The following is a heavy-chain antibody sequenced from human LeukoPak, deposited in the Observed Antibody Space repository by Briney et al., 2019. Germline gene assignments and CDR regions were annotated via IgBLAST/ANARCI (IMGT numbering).Heavy chain of an antibody. Sequence: GGSLRLSCAASGFTFSSYGMHWVRQAPGKGLEWVAVIYSGGSTYYADSVKGRFTISRDNSKNTLYLQMNSLRAEDTAVYYCAKNYCSSTSCYAAAFDIWGQGTMVTVSS. CDR1: GFTFSSYG. J-gene: IGHJ3*02. CDR2: IYSGGST. V-gene: IGHV3-NL1*01. D-gene: IGHD2-2*01. CDR3: AKNYCSSTSCYAAAFDI.